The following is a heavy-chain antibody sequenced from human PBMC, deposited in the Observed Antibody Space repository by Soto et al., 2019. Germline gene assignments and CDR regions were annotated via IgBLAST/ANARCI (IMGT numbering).Heavy chain of an antibody. D-gene: IGHD6-6*01. V-gene: IGHV4-39*07. Sequence: ASETLSLTCSVSGDSMTGGGYYWSWVRHHPGKGLEWVGSIYYTGDTYFNPSLKSRVTISVDTSKNQFSLKLSSVTAADTAVYYCASVPLDYWGQGTLVTVSS. CDR3: ASVPLDY. J-gene: IGHJ4*02. CDR2: IYYTGDT. CDR1: GDSMTGGGYY.